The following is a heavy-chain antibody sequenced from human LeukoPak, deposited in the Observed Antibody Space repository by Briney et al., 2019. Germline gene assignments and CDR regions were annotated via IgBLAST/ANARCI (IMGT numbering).Heavy chain of an antibody. CDR2: INHSGST. CDR1: GGSFSGYY. V-gene: IGHV4-34*01. Sequence: PSETLSLTCAVYGGSFSGYYWSWIRQPPGKGLEWIGEINHSGSTNYNPSLKSRVTISVDTSKNQFSLKLSSVTAADTAVYYCARVGLTTNSGGWFDPWGQGTLVTVSS. J-gene: IGHJ5*02. CDR3: ARVGLTTNSGGWFDP. D-gene: IGHD4-11*01.